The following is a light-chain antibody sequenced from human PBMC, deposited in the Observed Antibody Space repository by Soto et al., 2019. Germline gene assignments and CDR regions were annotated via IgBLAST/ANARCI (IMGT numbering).Light chain of an antibody. V-gene: IGKV3D-15*01. CDR1: QTVRNN. CDR2: LAS. Sequence: EVVLTQSPGTLSLSQGERATLSCRASQTVRNNYLAWYQQKPGQAPRLLIYLASTRATGIPARFSGSGSGTEFTLTISSLQSEDFAVYYCQQYNNWPPTTFGQGTRLEIK. J-gene: IGKJ5*01. CDR3: QQYNNWPPTT.